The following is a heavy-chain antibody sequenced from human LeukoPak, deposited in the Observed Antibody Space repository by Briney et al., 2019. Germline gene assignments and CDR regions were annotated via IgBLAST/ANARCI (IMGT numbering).Heavy chain of an antibody. CDR1: GYTFTGYY. Sequence: ASVKVSCKASGYTFTGYYMHWVRQAPGQGLEWMGWINPNSGGTNYAQKFQGRVTMTRDTSISTAYMELSRLRSEDTAVYYCARVAFIAVAGTGEDWFDPWGQGTLVTVSS. CDR3: ARVAFIAVAGTGEDWFDP. J-gene: IGHJ5*02. D-gene: IGHD6-19*01. V-gene: IGHV1-2*02. CDR2: INPNSGGT.